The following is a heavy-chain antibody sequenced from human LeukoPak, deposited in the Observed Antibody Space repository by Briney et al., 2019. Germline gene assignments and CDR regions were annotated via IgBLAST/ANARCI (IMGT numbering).Heavy chain of an antibody. V-gene: IGHV4-61*02. CDR2: IYTSGST. J-gene: IGHJ4*02. D-gene: IGHD3-22*01. Sequence: TLSLTCTVSGGSISSGSYYWSWIRRPAGKGLEWIGRIYTSGSTNYNPSLKSRVTISVDTSKNQFSLKLSSVTAADTAVYYCARSNYYDSSGYSLFDYWGQGTLVTVSS. CDR3: ARSNYYDSSGYSLFDY. CDR1: GGSISSGSYY.